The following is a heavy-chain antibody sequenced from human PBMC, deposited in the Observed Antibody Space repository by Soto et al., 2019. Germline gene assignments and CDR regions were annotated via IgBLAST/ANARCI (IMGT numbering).Heavy chain of an antibody. D-gene: IGHD3-3*01. V-gene: IGHV4-59*08. CDR1: GGSISSYY. Sequence: SETLSLTCTVSGGSISSYYWSWIRQPPGKGLEWIGYIYYSGSTYYIPSLKSRVTTSVDTSKNQFSLKLTSVTAADTAVYFCARGGWRQIDYWGQGTLVTVSS. CDR2: IYYSGST. J-gene: IGHJ4*02. CDR3: ARGGWRQIDY.